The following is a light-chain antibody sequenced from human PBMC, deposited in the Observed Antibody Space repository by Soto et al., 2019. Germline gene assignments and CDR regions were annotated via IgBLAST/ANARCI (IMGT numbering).Light chain of an antibody. Sequence: EIAMTQSPATLSESPGERGTLYCRASQSVSSNLAWYQQKPGQAPRLLIYAASARATGIPARFSGSGSGTDFTLTISSLQSEDFAVYYCQQYNNWPYTFGQGTRVEIK. CDR3: QQYNNWPYT. CDR2: AAS. CDR1: QSVSSN. V-gene: IGKV3-15*01. J-gene: IGKJ2*01.